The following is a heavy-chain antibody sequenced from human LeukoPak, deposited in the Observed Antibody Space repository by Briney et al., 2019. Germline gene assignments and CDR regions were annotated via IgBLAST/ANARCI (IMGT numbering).Heavy chain of an antibody. CDR3: ARLPRIAVAGTDWFDP. D-gene: IGHD6-19*01. CDR1: GYSFTSYW. Sequence: GESLKISCKGSGYSFTSYWIGWVRRMPGKGLEWMGIIYPGDSDTRYSPSFQGQVTISADKSISTAYLQWSSLKASDTAMYYCARLPRIAVAGTDWFDPWGQGTLVTVSS. V-gene: IGHV5-51*01. J-gene: IGHJ5*02. CDR2: IYPGDSDT.